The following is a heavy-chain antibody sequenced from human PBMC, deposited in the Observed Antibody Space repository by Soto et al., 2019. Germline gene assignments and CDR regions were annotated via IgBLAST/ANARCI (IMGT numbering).Heavy chain of an antibody. D-gene: IGHD5-12*01. CDR3: ERGRRGYSGYESENYYFDY. CDR2: IYSSGTT. J-gene: IGHJ4*02. Sequence: ETLSGTCPVSGGSISTHYGTWIRQPSGKGLEYIGHIYSSGTTNYNPSLKSRVSMSVDPSKTHFSLRLKSVTAADTAVYYCERGRRGYSGYESENYYFDYWGQGTLVTVYS. V-gene: IGHV4-4*07. CDR1: GGSISTHY.